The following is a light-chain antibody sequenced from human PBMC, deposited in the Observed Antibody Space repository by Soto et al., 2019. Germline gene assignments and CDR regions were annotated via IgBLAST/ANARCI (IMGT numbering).Light chain of an antibody. CDR1: QSVSSN. V-gene: IGKV3-15*01. CDR2: DAS. Sequence: EIVMTQSPATLSVSPGEGATLSCRASQSVSSNLAWYQQKPGQAPRLLIYDASTRATGIPARFSGSGSGTAFTLTIISRQYEDFLVYYWHQYNSWPPLTFGGGTKVEIK. J-gene: IGKJ4*01. CDR3: HQYNSWPPLT.